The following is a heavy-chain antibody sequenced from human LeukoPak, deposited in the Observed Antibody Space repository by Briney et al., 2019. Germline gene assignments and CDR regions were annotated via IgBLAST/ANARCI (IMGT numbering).Heavy chain of an antibody. D-gene: IGHD2-15*01. V-gene: IGHV1-69*13. CDR1: GGTFSSYA. CDR2: IIPIFGTA. Sequence: SVKVSCKASGGTFSSYAISWVRQAPGQGLEWMGGIIPIFGTANYAQKFQGRVTITADESTSTAYMELSSLRSEDTAVYYCARTWVAAPPSNHRHTKSFDYWGQGTLVTVSS. CDR3: ARTWVAAPPSNHRHTKSFDY. J-gene: IGHJ4*02.